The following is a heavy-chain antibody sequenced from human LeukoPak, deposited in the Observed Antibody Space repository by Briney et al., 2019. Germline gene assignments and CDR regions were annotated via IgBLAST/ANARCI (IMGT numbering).Heavy chain of an antibody. CDR3: ASLAVAGLSEGY. CDR2: IYYSGST. J-gene: IGHJ4*02. D-gene: IGHD6-19*01. Sequence: PSETLSLTCTVSGGSVSSGSYYWSWIRQPPGKGLEWIASIYYSGSTYYNPFLKSRVTISVDTSRNQFSLKLSSVTAADTAVYYCASLAVAGLSEGYWGQGTLVIVSS. V-gene: IGHV4-39*01. CDR1: GGSVSSGSYY.